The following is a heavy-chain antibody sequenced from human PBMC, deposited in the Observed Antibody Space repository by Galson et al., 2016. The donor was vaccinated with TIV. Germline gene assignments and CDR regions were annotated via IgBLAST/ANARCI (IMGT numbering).Heavy chain of an antibody. CDR2: ISDGGKT. D-gene: IGHD2-15*01. V-gene: IGHV3-66*02. CDR1: GLSVKINY. Sequence: SLRLSCAASGLSVKINYMTWVRQAPGKGLEWVSLISDGGKTYYPDSVKGRFTISRDNSKNTLYLRMNSLRLEDTAVYYCARDRVVDATYYYYYYSMDVWGQGTAVTVSS. CDR3: ARDRVVDATYYYYYYSMDV. J-gene: IGHJ6*02.